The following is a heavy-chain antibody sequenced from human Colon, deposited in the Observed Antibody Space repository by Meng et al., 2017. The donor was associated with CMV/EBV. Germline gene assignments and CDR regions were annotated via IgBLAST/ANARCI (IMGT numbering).Heavy chain of an antibody. CDR2: ISTSGGRT. J-gene: IGHJ4*02. V-gene: IGHV3-23*01. Sequence: GGSLRLSCAASGFSFSRNNMHWVRQAPGKGLEWVSTISTSGGRTYYADSVKGRFTISRDNSKNTLVLQMDSLRAEDTATFYCARQGFGDYSYYFDYWGQGILVTVSS. CDR3: ARQGFGDYSYYFDY. CDR1: GFSFSRNN. D-gene: IGHD4-17*01.